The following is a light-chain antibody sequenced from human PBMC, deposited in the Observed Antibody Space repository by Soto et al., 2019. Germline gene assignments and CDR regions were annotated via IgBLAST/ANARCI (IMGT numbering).Light chain of an antibody. J-gene: IGKJ1*01. CDR1: QSVRSN. CDR3: QQYNNWQT. CDR2: AAS. V-gene: IGKV3-15*01. Sequence: EIVMTQSPATLSVSPGERATLSCRASQSVRSNLAWYHQRPGQAPRLLIYAASARAPGIPARFSGSGSGTEFTLTISGLQSEDFGLYYCQQYNNWQTFGQGTKVDI.